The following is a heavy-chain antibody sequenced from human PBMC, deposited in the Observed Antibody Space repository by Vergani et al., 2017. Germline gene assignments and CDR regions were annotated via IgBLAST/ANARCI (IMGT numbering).Heavy chain of an antibody. CDR2: IDHTGRP. CDR1: GGSFTSYH. V-gene: IGHV4-34*01. D-gene: IGHD4-11*01. Sequence: QVQLQQWGGGLLKPSETLSLTCVVHGGSFTSYHWMWLRQSPGEGLEWVGDIDHTGRPDYNPSLKSRLTMSVDKSRNPLSLTLNSVTATDTAIYFCARVNTETNGHLYYYYYMDVWGQGTAVTVS. CDR3: ARVNTETNGHLYYYYYMDV. J-gene: IGHJ6*03.